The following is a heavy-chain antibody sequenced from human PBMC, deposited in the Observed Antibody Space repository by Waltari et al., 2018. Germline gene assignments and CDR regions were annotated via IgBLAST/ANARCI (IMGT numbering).Heavy chain of an antibody. CDR3: AKDPLPNYYGSGSYFDY. Sequence: EVQLLESGGGLVQPGGSLRLSCAASGFTFSSYAMSWVRQAPGTGLEWVSAISGSGGSTYYADSVKGRFTISRDNSKNTLYLQMNSLRAEDTAVYYCAKDPLPNYYGSGSYFDYWGQGTLVTVSS. V-gene: IGHV3-23*01. D-gene: IGHD3-10*01. CDR1: GFTFSSYA. J-gene: IGHJ4*02. CDR2: ISGSGGST.